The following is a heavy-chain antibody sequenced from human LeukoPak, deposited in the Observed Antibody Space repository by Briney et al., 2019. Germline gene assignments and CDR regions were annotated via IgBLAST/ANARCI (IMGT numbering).Heavy chain of an antibody. Sequence: GGSLRLTCGAFGFRLGSYSMDWVRQAPGKGLEWVSAISGSGGSTYYADSVKGRFTISRDNSKNTLYLQMNSLRAEDTAVYYCAIYDRAPACFDYWGQGTLVTVSS. CDR2: ISGSGGST. CDR3: AIYDRAPACFDY. V-gene: IGHV3-23*01. J-gene: IGHJ4*02. CDR1: GFRLGSYS. D-gene: IGHD5/OR15-5a*01.